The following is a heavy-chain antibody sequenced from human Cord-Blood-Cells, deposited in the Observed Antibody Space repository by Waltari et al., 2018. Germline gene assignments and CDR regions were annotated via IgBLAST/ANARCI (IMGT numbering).Heavy chain of an antibody. CDR2: ISYDGSNK. D-gene: IGHD6-13*01. V-gene: IGHV3-30*04. CDR1: GFTFSSYA. Sequence: QVQLVESGGGVVQPGRSLRLSCAASGFTFSSYAMHWVRQAPGKGLEWGAVISYDGSNKYYADSVKGRFTISRDNSKNTLYLQMNSLRAEDTAVYYCAREGRAADAFDICGQGTMVTVSS. CDR3: AREGRAADAFDI. J-gene: IGHJ3*02.